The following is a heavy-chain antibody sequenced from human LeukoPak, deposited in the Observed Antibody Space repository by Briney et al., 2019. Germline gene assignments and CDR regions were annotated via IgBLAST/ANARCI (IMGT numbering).Heavy chain of an antibody. Sequence: GGSLRLSCAASGFTFSRYWMHWVRQAPGKGLVWVSRINSDGSSTNYADSVKGRFTISRDNAKNTLYPQMNSLRAEDTAVYYCARLGDYSNAHWFDPWGQGTLVTVSS. D-gene: IGHD4-11*01. J-gene: IGHJ5*02. V-gene: IGHV3-74*01. CDR1: GFTFSRYW. CDR3: ARLGDYSNAHWFDP. CDR2: INSDGSST.